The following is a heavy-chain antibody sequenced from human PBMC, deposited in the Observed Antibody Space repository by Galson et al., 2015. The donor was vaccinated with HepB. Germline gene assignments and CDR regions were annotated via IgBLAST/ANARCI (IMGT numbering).Heavy chain of an antibody. CDR2: IIPILDIA. D-gene: IGHD2-21*02. CDR3: ASPRGRRVTLEFFDY. Sequence: SVKVSCKASGGTFSSYTISWVRQAPGQGLEWMGRIIPILDIANYAQKFQGRVTFTADKSTSTAYMELSSLRSEDTAVYYCASPRGRRVTLEFFDYWGQGTLVTVSS. CDR1: GGTFSSYT. J-gene: IGHJ4*02. V-gene: IGHV1-69*02.